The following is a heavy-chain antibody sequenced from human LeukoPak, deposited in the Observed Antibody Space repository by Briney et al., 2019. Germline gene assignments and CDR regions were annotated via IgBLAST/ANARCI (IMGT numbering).Heavy chain of an antibody. CDR2: IYPGDSDT. CDR3: ARLWFGEPSGYFDY. CDR1: GYSFSNYW. V-gene: IGHV5-51*01. Sequence: GESLKISCKGSGYSFSNYWIGWVRQMPGKGLEWMGLIYPGDSDTRYSPSSRGQVAISADKSISTAYLQWSRLRASDTAMYYCARLWFGEPSGYFDYWGQGALVTVSS. D-gene: IGHD3-10*01. J-gene: IGHJ4*02.